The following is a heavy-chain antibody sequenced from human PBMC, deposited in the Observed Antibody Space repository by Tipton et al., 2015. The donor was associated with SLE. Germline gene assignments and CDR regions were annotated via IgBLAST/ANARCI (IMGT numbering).Heavy chain of an antibody. D-gene: IGHD4-17*01. V-gene: IGHV4-39*07. CDR3: ARSVPYFDY. Sequence: TLSLTCTVSGGSISSGGYCWSWIRQPPGKGLEWIGEINHSGSTNYNPSLKSRVTISVDASKNQFSLKLSSVTAADTAVYYCARSVPYFDYWGQGTLVTVSS. CDR2: INHSGST. CDR1: GGSISSGGYC. J-gene: IGHJ4*02.